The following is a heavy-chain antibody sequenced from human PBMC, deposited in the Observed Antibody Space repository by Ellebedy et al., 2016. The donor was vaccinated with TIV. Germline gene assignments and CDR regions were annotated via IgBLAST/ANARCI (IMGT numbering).Heavy chain of an antibody. CDR3: AMCSGGSCYSGDYFDY. CDR1: GFTFNSYA. D-gene: IGHD2-15*01. V-gene: IGHV3-23*01. CDR2: ISGSGAST. Sequence: GGSLRLSCAASGFTFNSYAMSWVRQAPGKGLEWVSAISGSGASTFYADSVKGRFTISRDNSKNTMYLQMNSLRAEDTAVYYCAMCSGGSCYSGDYFDYWGQGTLVTVSS. J-gene: IGHJ4*02.